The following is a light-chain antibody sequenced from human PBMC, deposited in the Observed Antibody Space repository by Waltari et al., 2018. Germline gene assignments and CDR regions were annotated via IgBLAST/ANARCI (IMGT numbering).Light chain of an antibody. CDR1: PSVSSK. Sequence: EIVMTQSPATLPVSPGERATLSCRASPSVSSKLAWYQQKPGQAPRLLIYGTSTRATGIPARFSGSGSGTEFTLTISSLQSEDFAVYYCQQYNNWPVTFGQGTKVEIK. V-gene: IGKV3-15*01. CDR3: QQYNNWPVT. J-gene: IGKJ1*01. CDR2: GTS.